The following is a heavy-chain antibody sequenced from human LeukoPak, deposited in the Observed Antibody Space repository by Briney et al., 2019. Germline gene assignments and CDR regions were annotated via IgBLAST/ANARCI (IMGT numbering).Heavy chain of an antibody. CDR3: TRLMRLDAFDI. CDR1: GFTFGDYA. V-gene: IGHV3-49*04. Sequence: GGSLRLSCTASGFTFGDYAMSWVRQAPGKGLEWVGFIRSKAYGGTTEYAASVKGRFTISRDDSNSIAYLQMNSLKTEDTAVYYCTRLMRLDAFDIWGQGTMVTVSS. J-gene: IGHJ3*02. CDR2: IRSKAYGGTT.